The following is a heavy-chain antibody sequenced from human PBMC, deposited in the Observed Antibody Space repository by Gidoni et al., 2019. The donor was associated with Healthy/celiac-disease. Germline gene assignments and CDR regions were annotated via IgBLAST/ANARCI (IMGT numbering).Heavy chain of an antibody. V-gene: IGHV3-21*01. Sequence: EVQLVESGGGLVKPGGSLRLSCAASGFTFSSYSMNWFRQAPGKWLEWVSSISSSSSYIYYADSVKGRFTISRDNAKNSLYLQMNSLRAEDTAVYYCARVYYSYEAGNWFDPWGQGTLVTVSS. D-gene: IGHD5-18*01. CDR1: GFTFSSYS. CDR2: ISSSSSYI. CDR3: ARVYYSYEAGNWFDP. J-gene: IGHJ5*02.